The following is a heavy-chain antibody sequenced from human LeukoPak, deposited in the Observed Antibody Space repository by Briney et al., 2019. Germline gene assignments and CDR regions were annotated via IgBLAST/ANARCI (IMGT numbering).Heavy chain of an antibody. CDR3: AKEHGSGSYFDY. Sequence: GGSLRLSCAASGFTFSNYGMHWVRQAPGKGLEWVAFIEHDGNNKYYADSVKGRFTISRDTSKNTLYPQMNSLRADDTAVYYCAKEHGSGSYFDYWGQGTLVTVSS. V-gene: IGHV3-30*02. D-gene: IGHD3-10*01. J-gene: IGHJ4*02. CDR2: IEHDGNNK. CDR1: GFTFSNYG.